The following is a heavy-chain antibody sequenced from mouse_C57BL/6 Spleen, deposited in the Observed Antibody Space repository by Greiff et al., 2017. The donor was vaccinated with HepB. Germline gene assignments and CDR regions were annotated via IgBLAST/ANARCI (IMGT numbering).Heavy chain of an antibody. J-gene: IGHJ2*01. CDR3: ARGPYYGSSYDYFDY. V-gene: IGHV5-16*01. Sequence: EVKLVESEGGLVQPGSSMKLSCTASGFTFSDYYMAWVRQVPEKGLEWVANINYDGSSTYYLDSLKSRFIISRDNAKNILYLQMSSLKSEDTATYYCARGPYYGSSYDYFDYWGQGTTLTVSS. CDR2: INYDGSST. D-gene: IGHD1-1*01. CDR1: GFTFSDYY.